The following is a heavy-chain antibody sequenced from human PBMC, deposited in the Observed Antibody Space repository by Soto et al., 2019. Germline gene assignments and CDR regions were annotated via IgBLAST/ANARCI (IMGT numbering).Heavy chain of an antibody. CDR1: GYTFFNYG. Sequence: QVQLVKSGAEVKNPGASVKVSCKASGYTFFNYGITWVRQAPGQGLEWMGWISAYNGNRNYAQKFQGRVTMTTDTSTSTAYMELRTLRSDATAVYYCARSPIAATGSLDYWGQGTLVTVSS. D-gene: IGHD6-6*01. J-gene: IGHJ4*02. CDR3: ARSPIAATGSLDY. CDR2: ISAYNGNR. V-gene: IGHV1-18*01.